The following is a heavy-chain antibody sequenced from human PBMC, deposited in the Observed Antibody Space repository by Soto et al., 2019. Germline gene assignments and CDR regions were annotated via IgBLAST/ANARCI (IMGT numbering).Heavy chain of an antibody. CDR1: GYTFTRFA. V-gene: IGHV1-3*01. CDR2: INADSGNT. D-gene: IGHD3-16*01. Sequence: QVQLVQSGAEVKKPGASVKVSCKTSGYTFTRFAIHWVRRAPGQGLEWMGWINADSGNTEYSQKFQGRVTFSRDTSASTAYMDLNSLRSEDTAMYYCARGTGIYAYWGQGTLVTVSS. CDR3: ARGTGIYAY. J-gene: IGHJ4*02.